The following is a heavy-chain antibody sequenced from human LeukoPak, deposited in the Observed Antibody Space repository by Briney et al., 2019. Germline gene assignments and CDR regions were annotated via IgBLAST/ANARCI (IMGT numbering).Heavy chain of an antibody. CDR2: IYSGGST. J-gene: IGHJ3*02. V-gene: IGHV3-66*01. D-gene: IGHD1-26*01. CDR3: ASPGPRWELGDAFDI. CDR1: GFTVSSNY. Sequence: GGSLRLSCAASGFTVSSNYMSWVRQAPGKGLEWVSVIYSGGSTYYADSVKGRFTISRDNSKNTLYLQMNSLRAEDTAVYYCASPGPRWELGDAFDIWGQGTMVTVSS.